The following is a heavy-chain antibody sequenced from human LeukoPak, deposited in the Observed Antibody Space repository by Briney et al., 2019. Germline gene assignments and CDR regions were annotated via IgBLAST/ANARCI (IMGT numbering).Heavy chain of an antibody. V-gene: IGHV3-23*01. D-gene: IGHD3-16*01. CDR2: ISGSVGST. CDR3: AKLGGDRGYFDY. J-gene: IGHJ4*02. CDR1: GFTFSSYA. Sequence: GGSLTLSCAASGFTFSSYAISWVRQAPGKGLDWVSAISGSVGSTYYVGSVTGPFTIYRDNSKNTLYLHMNSLRGEDTAVYYCAKLGGDRGYFDYWGQGTPVTVSS.